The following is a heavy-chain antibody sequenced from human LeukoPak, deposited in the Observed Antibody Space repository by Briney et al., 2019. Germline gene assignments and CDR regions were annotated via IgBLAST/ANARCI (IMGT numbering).Heavy chain of an antibody. J-gene: IGHJ4*02. V-gene: IGHV1-8*01. CDR3: ARVSGIAVAGTFGY. D-gene: IGHD6-19*01. CDR1: GYTFTSYD. Sequence: GASVKVSCKASGYTFTSYDINWVRQATGQGLEWMGWMNPNSGNTGYAQKFQGRVTMTRNTSISTAYMELSSLRSEDTAVYYCARVSGIAVAGTFGYWGQGTLVTVSS. CDR2: MNPNSGNT.